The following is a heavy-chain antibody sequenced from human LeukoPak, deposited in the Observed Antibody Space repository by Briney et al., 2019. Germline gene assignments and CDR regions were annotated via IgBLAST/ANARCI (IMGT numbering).Heavy chain of an antibody. D-gene: IGHD3-3*01. CDR3: ATDRGWRTSGYYLYYFEY. J-gene: IGHJ4*02. V-gene: IGHV3-7*01. Sequence: AGGSLRLSCAASGFIFTNYFMSWVRQAPGKGLEWVASIKHDGSEKYYVDSVRGRFTISRDNTMNSLYLQMSSLRAEDTAVYYCATDRGWRTSGYYLYYFEYWGQGTLATYSS. CDR1: GFIFTNYF. CDR2: IKHDGSEK.